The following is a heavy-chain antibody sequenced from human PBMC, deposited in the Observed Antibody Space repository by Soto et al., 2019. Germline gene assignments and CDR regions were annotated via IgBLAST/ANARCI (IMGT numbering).Heavy chain of an antibody. V-gene: IGHV3-23*01. CDR3: AREVSSSGWYAFDY. Sequence: GGSLRLSCAASGFTFSSYVMSWVRQAPGKGLEWVSTISGSGSSTYYADSVKGRLTISRDNSKNTLYLQMNSLRAEDTAVYYCAREVSSSGWYAFDYWGQGTLVTVSS. CDR1: GFTFSSYV. CDR2: ISGSGSST. J-gene: IGHJ4*02. D-gene: IGHD6-19*01.